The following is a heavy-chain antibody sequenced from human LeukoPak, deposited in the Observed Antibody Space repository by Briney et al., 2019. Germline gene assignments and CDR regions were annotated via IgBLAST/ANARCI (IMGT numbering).Heavy chain of an antibody. J-gene: IGHJ4*02. CDR3: AKDLGVRLRVFDY. V-gene: IGHV3-30*18. CDR2: ISYDGSNK. CDR1: GFTFSNYG. Sequence: GGSLRLSCAASGFTFSNYGMHWVRKAPGKGLEWVAVISYDGSNKYYADSVKGRFTISRDNSKNTLYLQMNSLRAEDTAVYYCAKDLGVRLRVFDYWGQGTLVTVSS. D-gene: IGHD3-3*01.